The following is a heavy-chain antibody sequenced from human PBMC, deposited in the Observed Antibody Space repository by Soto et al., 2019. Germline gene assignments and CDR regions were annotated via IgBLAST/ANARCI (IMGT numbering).Heavy chain of an antibody. Sequence: EVQLVESGGGLVQPGGSLRLSCAASGFTFSSNWMSWVRQAPGKGLEWVVNIKQDGSEKYYVDSVKGRFTISRDNAKNSLYLQMNSLRAEDTAVYYCARTNVLRIFEWLPIAGWYFDLWGRGTLVTVSS. CDR1: GFTFSSNW. D-gene: IGHD3-3*01. CDR2: IKQDGSEK. J-gene: IGHJ2*01. CDR3: ARTNVLRIFEWLPIAGWYFDL. V-gene: IGHV3-7*03.